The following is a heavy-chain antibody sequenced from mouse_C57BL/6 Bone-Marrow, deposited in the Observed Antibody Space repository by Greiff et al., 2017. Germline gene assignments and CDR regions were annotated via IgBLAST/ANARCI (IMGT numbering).Heavy chain of an antibody. Sequence: VQLQQSGAELARPGASVKLSCKASGYTFTSYGISWVKQRPGQGLEWIGEIYPGSGNTYYNEKFKGKATLTAEKSSSTAYMQLSSLTSEDSAVYFCARRYGSSYEAMDYWGQGTSVTVSS. V-gene: IGHV1-81*01. D-gene: IGHD1-1*01. J-gene: IGHJ4*01. CDR3: ARRYGSSYEAMDY. CDR2: IYPGSGNT. CDR1: GYTFTSYG.